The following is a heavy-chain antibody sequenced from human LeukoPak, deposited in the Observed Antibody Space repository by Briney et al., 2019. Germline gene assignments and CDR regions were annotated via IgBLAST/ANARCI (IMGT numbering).Heavy chain of an antibody. CDR2: IYSGGST. D-gene: IGHD2-2*01. CDR1: GFTVSSSY. J-gene: IGHJ4*02. CDR3: AKDRERGYCSYTSCYYDY. Sequence: PGGSLRLSCAASGFTVSSSYMSWVRQAPGKGLEWVSVIYSGGSTYYADSVKGRFTISRDNSRNTLYLQMNSLRAEDTAVYYCAKDRERGYCSYTSCYYDYWGQGTLVTVSS. V-gene: IGHV3-66*01.